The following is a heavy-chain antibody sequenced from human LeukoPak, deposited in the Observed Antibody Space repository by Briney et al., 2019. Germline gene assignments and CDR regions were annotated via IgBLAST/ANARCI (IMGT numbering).Heavy chain of an antibody. Sequence: SETLSPTCTVSGGSISSYYWSWIRQPPGKGLEWIGYIYYSGSTNYNPSLKSRVTISVDTSKNQFSLKLSSVTAADTAVYYCATAGYSSSWPPDYWGQGTLVTVSS. J-gene: IGHJ4*02. CDR3: ATAGYSSSWPPDY. D-gene: IGHD6-13*01. CDR2: IYYSGST. V-gene: IGHV4-59*08. CDR1: GGSISSYY.